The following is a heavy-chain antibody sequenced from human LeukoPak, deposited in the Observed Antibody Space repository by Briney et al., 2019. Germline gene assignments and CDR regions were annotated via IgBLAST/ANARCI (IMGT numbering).Heavy chain of an antibody. V-gene: IGHV3-30*01. Sequence: PGGSLRLSCAASGFTFSSYAMHWVRQAPGKGLEWVAVISYDGSNKYYADSVKGRFTISGDNSKNTLYLQMNSLRAEDTAVYYCARDTGPYSSSWDYFDYWGQGTLVTVSS. J-gene: IGHJ4*02. CDR1: GFTFSSYA. D-gene: IGHD6-13*01. CDR3: ARDTGPYSSSWDYFDY. CDR2: ISYDGSNK.